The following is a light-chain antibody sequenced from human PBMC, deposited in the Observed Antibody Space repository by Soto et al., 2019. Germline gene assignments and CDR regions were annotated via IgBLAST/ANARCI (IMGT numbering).Light chain of an antibody. V-gene: IGKV1-5*01. CDR1: QFISSW. Sequence: DIQMTQSPSTLSASVGDRVTITCRASQFISSWLAWYQQKPGKVPKLLLFHASNLESGVPSRFSGSGSWTEFTLTIRSLQHDDFAHYYCQQYNSYPCKFGQGNTVHI. J-gene: IGKJ1*01. CDR2: HAS. CDR3: QQYNSYPCK.